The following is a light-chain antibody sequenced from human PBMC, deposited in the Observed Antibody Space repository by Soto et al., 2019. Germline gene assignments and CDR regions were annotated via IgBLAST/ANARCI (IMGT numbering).Light chain of an antibody. V-gene: IGKV3-11*01. CDR2: DAS. J-gene: IGKJ1*01. Sequence: DILLAQSPATLSLSPGERATLSCRASQTISNYLAWYQQKPGQAPRLLIYDASNRAAGIPARFSGRGSVADFTLTISSLEPEDFAVYYCQQRRNWPQTFGQGARVELK. CDR3: QQRRNWPQT. CDR1: QTISNY.